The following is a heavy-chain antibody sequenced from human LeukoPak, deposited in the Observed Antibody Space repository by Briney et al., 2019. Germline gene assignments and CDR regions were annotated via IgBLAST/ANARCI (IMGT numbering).Heavy chain of an antibody. CDR3: ARDHKQWLVGYWFDP. J-gene: IGHJ5*02. CDR1: GFTFSSYA. D-gene: IGHD6-19*01. CDR2: ISYDGSNK. Sequence: RPGGSLRLSCAASGFTFSSYAMHWVRQAPGKGLEWVAVISYDGSNKYYADSVKGRFTISRDNSKNTLYLQMNSLRAEDTAVYYCARDHKQWLVGYWFDPWGQGTLVTVSS. V-gene: IGHV3-30-3*01.